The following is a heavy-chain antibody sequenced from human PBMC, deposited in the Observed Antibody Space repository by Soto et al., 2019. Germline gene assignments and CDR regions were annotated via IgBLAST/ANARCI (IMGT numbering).Heavy chain of an antibody. J-gene: IGHJ5*02. Sequence: GGSLRLSCAASGFTFSSYSMNWVRQAPGKGLEWVSYIXXXSSTIYYADSVKGRFTISRDNAKNSLYLQMNSLRDEDTAXXXCARDGQRYSARWYSSSSGWFDPWGQGTLVTVSS. D-gene: IGHD6-6*01. V-gene: IGHV3-48*02. CDR2: IXXXSSTI. CDR3: ARDGQRYSARWYSSSSGWFDP. CDR1: GFTFSSYS.